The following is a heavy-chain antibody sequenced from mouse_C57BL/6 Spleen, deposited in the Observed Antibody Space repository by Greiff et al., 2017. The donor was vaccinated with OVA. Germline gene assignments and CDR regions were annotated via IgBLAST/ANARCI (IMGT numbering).Heavy chain of an antibody. CDR3: ARSEGGREAFDY. CDR2: IDPSDSGT. V-gene: IGHV1-52*01. CDR1: GYTFTSYW. J-gene: IGHJ2*01. Sequence: QVQLQQPGAELVRPGSSVKLSCKASGYTFTSYWMHWVKQRPIQGLEWIGNIDPSDSGTNYNQKFKDKATLTVDKSSSTAYMQLSSLTSEDAAVYYCARSEGGREAFDYWGQGTTLTVSS.